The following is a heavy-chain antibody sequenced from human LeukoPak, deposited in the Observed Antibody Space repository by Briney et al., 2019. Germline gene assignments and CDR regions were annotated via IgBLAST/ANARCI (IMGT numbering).Heavy chain of an antibody. CDR1: GYTFTSYG. CDR3: ARERKDMVRGVISNY. V-gene: IGHV1-18*01. CDR2: ISAYNGNT. D-gene: IGHD3-10*01. J-gene: IGHJ4*02. Sequence: ASVKVSCKASGYTFTSYGISWVRQAPGQGLEWMGWISAYNGNTNYAQKLQGRVTMTTDTSTSTAYMELRSLRSDDTAVYYCARERKDMVRGVISNYWGQGTLVTVSS.